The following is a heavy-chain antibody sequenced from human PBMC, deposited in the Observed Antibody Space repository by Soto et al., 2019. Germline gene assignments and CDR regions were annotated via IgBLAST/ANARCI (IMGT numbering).Heavy chain of an antibody. Sequence: QVQLVESGGGVVQPGRSLRLSCAASGFTFHDYGMHWVRQAPGKGLEWVAVISYDGGNKYYADFVKGRFTISRDNSKDXLYLQMNSLRTEDTAVYYCAKAVNIMVRGFPPPDYWGQGTLVTVSS. D-gene: IGHD3-10*01. CDR1: GFTFHDYG. V-gene: IGHV3-30*18. CDR3: AKAVNIMVRGFPPPDY. CDR2: ISYDGGNK. J-gene: IGHJ4*02.